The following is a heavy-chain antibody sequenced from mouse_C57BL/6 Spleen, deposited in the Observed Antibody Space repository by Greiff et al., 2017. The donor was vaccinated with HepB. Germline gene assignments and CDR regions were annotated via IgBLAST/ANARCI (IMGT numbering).Heavy chain of an antibody. CDR2: ISSGSSTI. J-gene: IGHJ1*03. D-gene: IGHD4-1*02. CDR3: ARSQLGLWYFDV. Sequence: EVQRVESGGGLVKPGGSLKLSCAASGFTFSDYGMHWVRQAPEKGLEWVAYISSGSSTIYYADTVKGRFTISRDNAKNTLLLQMTSLRSEDTAMYYCARSQLGLWYFDVWGTGTTVTVSS. V-gene: IGHV5-17*01. CDR1: GFTFSDYG.